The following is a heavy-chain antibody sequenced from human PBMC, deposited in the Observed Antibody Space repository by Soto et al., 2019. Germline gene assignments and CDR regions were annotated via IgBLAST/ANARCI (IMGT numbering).Heavy chain of an antibody. Sequence: GGSLRLSCAASGFKFSNYWMSWVRQAPGKGLEWVGNIKHDTSETHYADSVKGRFTVTRDNIKNFLFLQMNGLRADDTASYYCARDGLLFSGPYRPSRFDYWGLGTLVTVSS. CDR3: ARDGLLFSGPYRPSRFDY. CDR2: IKHDTSET. D-gene: IGHD3-16*02. CDR1: GFKFSNYW. V-gene: IGHV3-7*03. J-gene: IGHJ4*02.